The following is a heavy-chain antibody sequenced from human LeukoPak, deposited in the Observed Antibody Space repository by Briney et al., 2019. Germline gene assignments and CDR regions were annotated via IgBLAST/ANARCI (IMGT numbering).Heavy chain of an antibody. V-gene: IGHV1-8*03. CDR1: GYTFTSYD. Sequence: ASVKVSCKASGYTFTSYDINWVRQATGQGLEWMGWMNPNSGNTGYAQKFQGRVTITRNISISTAYMELSSLRSEDTAVYYCARCGSGSWYYFDYWGQGTLVTVSS. CDR3: ARCGSGSWYYFDY. D-gene: IGHD3-10*01. CDR2: MNPNSGNT. J-gene: IGHJ4*02.